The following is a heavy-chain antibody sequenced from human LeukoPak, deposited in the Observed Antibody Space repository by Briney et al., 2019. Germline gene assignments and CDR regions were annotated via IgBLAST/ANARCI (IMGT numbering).Heavy chain of an antibody. CDR3: TTPRHYYDSSNYHGY. Sequence: GGSLRLSCAASGFTFSNAWMSWVRQAPGKGLEWVGRIKSKTDGGTTDYAAPVKGRFTISRDDSKNTLYLQMNSLKTEDTALYYCTTPRHYYDSSNYHGYWGQGTLVTVSS. V-gene: IGHV3-15*01. D-gene: IGHD3-22*01. CDR2: IKSKTDGGTT. CDR1: GFTFSNAW. J-gene: IGHJ4*02.